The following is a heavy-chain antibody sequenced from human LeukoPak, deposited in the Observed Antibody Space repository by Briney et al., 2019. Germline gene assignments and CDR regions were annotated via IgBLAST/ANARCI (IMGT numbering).Heavy chain of an antibody. CDR2: ISGSGGDT. V-gene: IGHV3-23*01. D-gene: IGHD4-11*01. Sequence: PGGSLRLSCAASGFNFNNYAMRWVRQAPGKGLEWVSDISGSGGDTYYADSVKGRFTISRDNSKNMLYLQMNSLRAEDTAVYYCAKDGYSKSNYYYYMDVWGRGTTVTVSS. CDR3: AKDGYSKSNYYYYMDV. CDR1: GFNFNNYA. J-gene: IGHJ6*03.